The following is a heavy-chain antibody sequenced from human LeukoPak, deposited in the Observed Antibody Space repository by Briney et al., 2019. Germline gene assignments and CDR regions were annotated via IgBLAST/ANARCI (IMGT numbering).Heavy chain of an antibody. Sequence: SQTLSLTCAISGDSVSSNSAAWNWIRQSPSRGLEWLGRTYYRSKWYNDYAVSVKSRITINPDTSKNQFSLQPNSVTPEDTAVYYCARERIQLWEIHDAFDIWGQGTMVTVSS. CDR1: GDSVSSNSAA. J-gene: IGHJ3*02. D-gene: IGHD5-18*01. CDR3: ARERIQLWEIHDAFDI. CDR2: TYYRSKWYN. V-gene: IGHV6-1*01.